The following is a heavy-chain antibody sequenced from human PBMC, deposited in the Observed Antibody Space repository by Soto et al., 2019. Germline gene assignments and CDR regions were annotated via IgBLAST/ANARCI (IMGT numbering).Heavy chain of an antibody. J-gene: IGHJ4*02. CDR2: IYYSGST. Sequence: PSETLSLTCTVSGGSISSGGYYWSWIRQHPGKGLEWIGYIYYSGSTYYNPSLKSRVTISVDTSKNQFSLKLSSVTAADTAVYYCARTPYDILTDYYFDYWGQGTLVTAPQ. D-gene: IGHD3-9*01. V-gene: IGHV4-31*03. CDR3: ARTPYDILTDYYFDY. CDR1: GGSISSGGYY.